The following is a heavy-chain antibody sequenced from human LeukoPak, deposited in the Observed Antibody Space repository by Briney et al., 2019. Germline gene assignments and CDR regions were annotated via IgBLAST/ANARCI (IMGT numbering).Heavy chain of an antibody. CDR3: ATSRFYSYNWLDP. CDR2: IYYSGRT. V-gene: IGHV4-39*01. CDR1: GGSINSGSYY. J-gene: IGHJ5*02. D-gene: IGHD5-18*01. Sequence: PSETLSLTCTVSGGSINSGSYYWGWIRQPPGKGLEWVGTIYYSGRTYYNPSLKSRVIISVDTSKNQFSLKVNSVTAEDTAVYYCATSRFYSYNWLDPWRQPTMLTVRS.